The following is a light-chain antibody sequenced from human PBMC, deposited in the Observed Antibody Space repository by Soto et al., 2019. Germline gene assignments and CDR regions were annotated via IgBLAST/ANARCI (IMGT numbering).Light chain of an antibody. CDR3: QQFNTYPIT. CDR2: DVS. CDR1: QDIRGA. J-gene: IGKJ5*01. V-gene: IGKV1-13*02. Sequence: AIQLTQSPSSLSASVGXXVTXTCRASQDIRGALAWYQQKPGKAPKLLIFDVSTLQSGVPSRFSGSGSGTDFTLTISSLQPEDFGTYYCQQFNTYPITFGQGTRLEIK.